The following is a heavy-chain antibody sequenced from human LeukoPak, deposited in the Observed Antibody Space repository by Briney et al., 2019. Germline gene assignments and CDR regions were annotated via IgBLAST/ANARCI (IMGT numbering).Heavy chain of an antibody. V-gene: IGHV3-23*01. J-gene: IGHJ4*02. CDR2: ISGSGGST. CDR3: ARGTIFGVPLDY. CDR1: GFTFSSYA. D-gene: IGHD3-3*01. Sequence: GGSLRLPCAASGFTFSSYAMSWVRQAPGKGLEWVSAISGSGGSTYYADSVKGRFTISRDNSKNTLYLQMNSLRAEDTAVYYCARGTIFGVPLDYWGQGTLVTVSS.